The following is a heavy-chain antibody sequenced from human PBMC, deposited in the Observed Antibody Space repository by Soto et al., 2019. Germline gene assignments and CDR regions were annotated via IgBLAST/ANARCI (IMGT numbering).Heavy chain of an antibody. J-gene: IGHJ6*02. Sequence: SETLSLTCTVSGGSISSYYWSWIRQPPGKGLEWIGYIYYSGSTNYNPSLKSRVTISVDTSKNQFSLKLSSVTAADTAVYYCARDRSEDYGDYYYYYYGMDVWGQGTTVTVSS. CDR1: GGSISSYY. CDR3: ARDRSEDYGDYYYYYYGMDV. CDR2: IYYSGST. V-gene: IGHV4-59*01. D-gene: IGHD4-17*01.